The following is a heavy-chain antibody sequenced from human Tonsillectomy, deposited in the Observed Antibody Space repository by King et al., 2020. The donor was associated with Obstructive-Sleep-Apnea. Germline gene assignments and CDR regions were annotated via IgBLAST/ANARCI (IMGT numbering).Heavy chain of an antibody. J-gene: IGHJ2*01. Sequence: VQLVESGGALAQPGGSLRLSCAASGFTFSSYAMHWVRQAPGKGLEYVSAINSNGGSTYYANSVKGRFTISRDYSKKTLYLQMGSLRIEDMAVYYCARGGWRGEDWYFDLWGRGTLVTVSS. CDR3: ARGGWRGEDWYFDL. V-gene: IGHV3-64*01. D-gene: IGHD3-3*01. CDR1: GFTFSSYA. CDR2: INSNGGST.